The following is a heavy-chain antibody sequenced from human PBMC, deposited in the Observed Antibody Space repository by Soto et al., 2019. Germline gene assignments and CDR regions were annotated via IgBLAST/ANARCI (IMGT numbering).Heavy chain of an antibody. V-gene: IGHV4-4*02. CDR2: IYHSGRT. D-gene: IGHD3-10*01. J-gene: IGHJ6*02. CDR1: GGSISSSNW. CDR3: AVLMVRGVIIKRHYYGMDV. Sequence: QVQLQESGPGLVKPSGTLSLTCAVSGGSISSSNWWSWVRQPPGKGLEWIGEIYHSGRTNYNPSLKSRVTISVDKSKNQFSLKLSSVTAADTAVYYCAVLMVRGVIIKRHYYGMDVWGQGTTVTVSS.